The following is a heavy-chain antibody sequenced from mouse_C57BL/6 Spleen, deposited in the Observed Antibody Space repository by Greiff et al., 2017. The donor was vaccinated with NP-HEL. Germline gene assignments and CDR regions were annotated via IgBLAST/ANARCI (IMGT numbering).Heavy chain of an antibody. CDR2: ISDGGSYT. V-gene: IGHV5-4*03. Sequence: EVKVVESGGGLVKPGGSLKLSCAASGFTFSSYAMSWVRQTPEKRLEWVATISDGGSYTYYPDNVKGRITISKDNAKNNLYLQMSHLKSEDTAMYYCARGEGYDGSWFAYWGQGTLVTVSA. J-gene: IGHJ3*01. CDR1: GFTFSSYA. D-gene: IGHD2-3*01. CDR3: ARGEGYDGSWFAY.